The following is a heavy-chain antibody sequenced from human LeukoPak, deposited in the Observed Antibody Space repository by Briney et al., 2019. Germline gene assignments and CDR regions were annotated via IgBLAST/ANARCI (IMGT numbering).Heavy chain of an antibody. J-gene: IGHJ4*02. V-gene: IGHV3-15*07. CDR3: TTDLGTYYHGSQRLIPIDY. CDR2: IKSKTDGGTT. Sequence: PGGSLRLSCAASGFTFSNAWMNWVRQAPGKGLEWVGRIKSKTDGGTTNYAEPVRGRFTISRDDSKSAVYLQMNSLKIEDTAVYYCTTDLGTYYHGSQRLIPIDYWGQGTLVTVSS. CDR1: GFTFSNAW. D-gene: IGHD3-10*01.